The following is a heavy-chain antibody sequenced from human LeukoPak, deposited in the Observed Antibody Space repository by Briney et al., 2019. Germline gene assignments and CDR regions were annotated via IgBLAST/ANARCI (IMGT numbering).Heavy chain of an antibody. CDR2: IYYTGST. CDR3: ARFMVRGVHRAFDI. D-gene: IGHD3-10*01. V-gene: IGHV4-59*01. J-gene: IGHJ3*02. CDR1: GDSINSYY. Sequence: PSETLSLTCTVSGDSINSYYWSWIRQGKGLEWIGYIYYTGSTNYNPSLKSRVAISVDTSKTYFSLKVTSLTAADTAVYYCARFMVRGVHRAFDIWGQGTMVTVSS.